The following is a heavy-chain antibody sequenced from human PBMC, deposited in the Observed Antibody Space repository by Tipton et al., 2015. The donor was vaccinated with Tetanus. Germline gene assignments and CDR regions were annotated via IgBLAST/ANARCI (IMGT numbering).Heavy chain of an antibody. D-gene: IGHD3-9*01. J-gene: IGHJ4*02. V-gene: IGHV4-39*01. Sequence: TLSLTCTVSGGSISDKKYYWGWIRQPPGKGLEWIASVYFKGHTYYSPTLKSRVTIAVDTSQNQFSLKLSSVTAADTAVYYCARHSSLKALNYWGQGTLVTASS. CDR2: VYFKGHT. CDR3: ARHSSLKALNY. CDR1: GGSISDKKYY.